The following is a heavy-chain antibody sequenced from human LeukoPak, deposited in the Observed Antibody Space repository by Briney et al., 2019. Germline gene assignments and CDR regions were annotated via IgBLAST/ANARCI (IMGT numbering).Heavy chain of an antibody. V-gene: IGHV3-21*01. D-gene: IGHD1-1*01. J-gene: IGHJ3*02. CDR2: ISSSSSII. Sequence: GGSLRLSCAASGFSFSTYSMNWLRQAPGRGLEWVSSISSSSSIIFYADSVKGRFTISGDNAKNSLYLQMISLKAEDTAVYYCARGGAGATKDDTFDIWGQGTMVTVSS. CDR3: ARGGAGATKDDTFDI. CDR1: GFSFSTYS.